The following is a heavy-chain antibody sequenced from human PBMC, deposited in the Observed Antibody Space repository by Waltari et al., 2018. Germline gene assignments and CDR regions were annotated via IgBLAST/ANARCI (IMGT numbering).Heavy chain of an antibody. V-gene: IGHV3-23*04. CDR1: GFTFSSFG. Sequence: EVQLVESGGGFIQTGGSLRLSCAASGFTFSSFGMTWVRQAPGKGLGWVSSITGDGVHKPYADSMMGRIAVSRDNSKNTLYLQMSSLRAEDTAVYYCAKVGVGGSTRGGIDNWGQGTLVTVSS. D-gene: IGHD1-26*01. J-gene: IGHJ4*02. CDR3: AKVGVGGSTRGGIDN. CDR2: ITGDGVHK.